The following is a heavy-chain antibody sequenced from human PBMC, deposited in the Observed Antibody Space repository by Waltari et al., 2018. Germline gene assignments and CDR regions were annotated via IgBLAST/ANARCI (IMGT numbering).Heavy chain of an antibody. V-gene: IGHV1-3*01. Sequence: PGASVKVSCKASGYTFTSYAMHWVRQAPGQRLEWMGWINAGNGNTKYSQKFQGRVTITRDTSASTAYMELSSLRSEDTAVYYCASSYSSGWYSYYYYGMDVWGQGTTVTVSS. J-gene: IGHJ6*02. CDR2: INAGNGNT. CDR3: ASSYSSGWYSYYYYGMDV. CDR1: GYTFTSYA. D-gene: IGHD6-19*01.